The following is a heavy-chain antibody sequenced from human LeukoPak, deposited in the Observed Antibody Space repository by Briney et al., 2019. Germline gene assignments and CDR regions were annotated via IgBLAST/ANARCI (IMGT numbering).Heavy chain of an antibody. CDR1: GFTFSSYW. J-gene: IGHJ4*02. V-gene: IGHV3-74*01. CDR2: INSDGRST. Sequence: GGSLRLSCAASGFTFSSYWMHWVRQAPGKGLVGVSRINSDGRSTNYADSVKGRFTISRDNAKNTLYLQMNSLRAEDTAVYYCARVRWGGLYYFGYWGQGTLVTVSS. D-gene: IGHD3-16*01. CDR3: ARVRWGGLYYFGY.